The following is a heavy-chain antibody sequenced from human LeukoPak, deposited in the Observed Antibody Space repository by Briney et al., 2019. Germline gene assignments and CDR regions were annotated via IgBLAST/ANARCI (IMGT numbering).Heavy chain of an antibody. CDR1: GGSFSGYY. J-gene: IGHJ3*02. Sequence: SETLSLTCAVYGGSFSGYYWSWIRQPPGKGLEWIGEINHSGSTNYNPSLKSRVTISVDTSKNQFSLKLSSVTAADTAVYYCARDHPPNYDYVWGSYQFNAFDIWGQGTMVTVSS. V-gene: IGHV4-34*01. D-gene: IGHD3-16*02. CDR2: INHSGST. CDR3: ARDHPPNYDYVWGSYQFNAFDI.